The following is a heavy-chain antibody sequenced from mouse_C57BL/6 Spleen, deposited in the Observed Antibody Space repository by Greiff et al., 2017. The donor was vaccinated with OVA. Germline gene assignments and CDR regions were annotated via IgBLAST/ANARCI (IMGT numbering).Heavy chain of an antibody. CDR3: ALHLYYYGSSYYFDY. CDR2: IHPSDSDT. Sequence: VQLQQPGAELVKPGASVKVSCKASGYTFTSYWMHWVKQRPGQGLEWIGRIHPSDSDTNYNQKFKGKATLTVDKSSSTAHMQLSSLTSEDSAVYYCALHLYYYGSSYYFDYWGQGTTLTVSS. V-gene: IGHV1-74*01. J-gene: IGHJ2*01. CDR1: GYTFTSYW. D-gene: IGHD1-1*01.